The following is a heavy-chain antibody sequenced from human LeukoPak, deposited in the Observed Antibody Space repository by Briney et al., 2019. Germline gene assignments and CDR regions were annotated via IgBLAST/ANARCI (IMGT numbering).Heavy chain of an antibody. J-gene: IGHJ4*02. Sequence: GESLKISCKGSGYIFTTYWIAWVRQMPGKGLEWMGIIYPGDSDTRYSPSFQGQVTISADKSISTAYLQWSSLKASDTAMYYCARRDYYDSSGYFPYFDYWGQGTLVTVSS. CDR3: ARRDYYDSSGYFPYFDY. D-gene: IGHD3-22*01. CDR1: GYIFTTYW. V-gene: IGHV5-51*01. CDR2: IYPGDSDT.